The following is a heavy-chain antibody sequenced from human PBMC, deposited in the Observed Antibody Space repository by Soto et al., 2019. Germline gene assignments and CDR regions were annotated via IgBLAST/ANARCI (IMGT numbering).Heavy chain of an antibody. D-gene: IGHD3-9*01. J-gene: IGHJ4*02. V-gene: IGHV4-4*02. CDR1: GGSISSSNW. Sequence: SETMSLTCAVSGGSISSSNWWSWVRQPPGKGLEWIGEIYHSGSTNYNPSLKSRVTISVDKSKNQFSLKLSSVTAADTAVYYCARSPPSYYDILTGYYGFDYWGQGTLVTVSS. CDR3: ARSPPSYYDILTGYYGFDY. CDR2: IYHSGST.